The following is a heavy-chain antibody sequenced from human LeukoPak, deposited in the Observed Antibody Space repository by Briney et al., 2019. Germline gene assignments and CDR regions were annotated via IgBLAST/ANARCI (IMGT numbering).Heavy chain of an antibody. CDR1: GFTFSLYS. J-gene: IGHJ5*01. CDR3: ARGGRRFDS. D-gene: IGHD2-15*01. V-gene: IGHV3-21*01. Sequence: RGSLRLSCAASGFTFSLYSMNWVRQAPGKGLEWVSSISSGSDYIFYGDSLKGRFSISRDNAKNSLYLQMNSLRAEDTAVYYCARGGRRFDSWGQGTLVSVSS. CDR2: ISSGSDYI.